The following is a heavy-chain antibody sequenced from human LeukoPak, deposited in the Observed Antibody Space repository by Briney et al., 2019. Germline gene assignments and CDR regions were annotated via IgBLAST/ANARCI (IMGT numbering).Heavy chain of an antibody. CDR2: IYSPGT. J-gene: IGHJ3*02. CDR3: ARGIGTSYDSSRDAFDI. CDR1: AGSINSGDYY. Sequence: SQTLSLTCTVSAGSINSGDYYWSWIRQPAGKGLEWIGRIYSPGTNYNYNPSVKSRVTISIGTAKNQCSLKLTSVTAADTAVYYCARGIGTSYDSSRDAFDIWGQGTMVTVSS. D-gene: IGHD3-22*01. V-gene: IGHV4-61*02.